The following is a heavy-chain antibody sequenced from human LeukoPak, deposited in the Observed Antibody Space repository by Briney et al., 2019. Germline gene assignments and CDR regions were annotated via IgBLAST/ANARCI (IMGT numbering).Heavy chain of an antibody. J-gene: IGHJ4*02. D-gene: IGHD4-17*01. CDR3: ERDVRWLRFVIDY. CDR2: ISSRSGTI. Sequence: PGGSLRLSCAASRFTFSSYSMNWVRQAPGKGLEWVSYISSRSGTIYYADSVKGRFTISRDNAKNSLYLQMNSLGDEDTAVYYCERDVRWLRFVIDYWGQGTLVTVSS. V-gene: IGHV3-48*02. CDR1: RFTFSSYS.